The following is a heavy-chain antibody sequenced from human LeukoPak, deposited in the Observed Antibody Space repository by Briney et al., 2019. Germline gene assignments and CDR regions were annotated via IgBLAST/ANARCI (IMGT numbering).Heavy chain of an antibody. V-gene: IGHV3-21*01. CDR2: ISSSSSYI. Sequence: PGRSLRLSCAASGFTFSSYSMNWVRQAPGKGLGWVSSISSSSSYIYYADSVKGRFTISRDNAKNSLYLQMNSLRAEDTAVYYCARGNSGSHLFDYWGQGTLVTVSS. CDR1: GFTFSSYS. CDR3: ARGNSGSHLFDY. J-gene: IGHJ4*02. D-gene: IGHD1-26*01.